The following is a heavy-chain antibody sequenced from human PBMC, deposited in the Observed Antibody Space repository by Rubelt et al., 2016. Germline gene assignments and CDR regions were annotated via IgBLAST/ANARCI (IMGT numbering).Heavy chain of an antibody. D-gene: IGHD3-10*01. Sequence: QLQLQESGPGLVKPSETLSLTCTVSGGSISGSSYYWSWIRQPPGKGLEWIGEINHSGSTNYNPSLKSRVTISVDTSKNQFSLKLSSVTAADTAVYYCARTGGSGSYSADYWGQGTLVTVSS. CDR3: ARTGGSGSYSADY. V-gene: IGHV4-39*07. CDR2: INHSGST. CDR1: GGSISGSSYY. J-gene: IGHJ4*02.